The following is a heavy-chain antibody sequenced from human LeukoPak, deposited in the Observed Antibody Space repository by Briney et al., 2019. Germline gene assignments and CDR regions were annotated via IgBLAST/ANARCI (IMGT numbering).Heavy chain of an antibody. D-gene: IGHD3-22*01. V-gene: IGHV4-30-2*01. Sequence: PSQTLSLTCAVSGGSISSGGYSWSWIRQPPGKGLEWIGYIYHSGSTYYNPSLKSRVTISVDRSKNQFSLKLSSVTAADTAVYYCARRYYDSSGYSSLDYRGQGTLVTVSS. J-gene: IGHJ4*02. CDR2: IYHSGST. CDR3: ARRYYDSSGYSSLDY. CDR1: GGSISSGGYS.